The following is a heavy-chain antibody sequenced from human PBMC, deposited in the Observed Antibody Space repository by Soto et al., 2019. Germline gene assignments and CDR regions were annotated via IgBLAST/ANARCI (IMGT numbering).Heavy chain of an antibody. J-gene: IGHJ4*02. Sequence: EVQLLESGGGLVQPGGSLRLSCAASGFTFSSYVMSWVRQAPGKGLEWVSAISGSGGSTYYADSVKGRFTISRDNSKNTLYLQMNSLRAEDTAVYYCAKISGSGSYYPNDYWGQGTLVTVSS. D-gene: IGHD3-10*01. CDR2: ISGSGGST. V-gene: IGHV3-23*01. CDR1: GFTFSSYV. CDR3: AKISGSGSYYPNDY.